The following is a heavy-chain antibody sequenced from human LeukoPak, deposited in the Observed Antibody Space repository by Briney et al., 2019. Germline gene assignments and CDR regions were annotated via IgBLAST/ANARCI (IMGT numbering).Heavy chain of an antibody. J-gene: IGHJ6*03. CDR2: INPNDGGT. CDR3: GRDKQLDWAHYYHYYMDL. V-gene: IGHV1-2*02. D-gene: IGHD3-3*01. CDR1: GYTFTGYY. Sequence: SVKVSCKTSGYTFTGYYIHWVRQAPGQGLEWMGWINPNDGGTNYAQKFQGRVTMTRDTSIRTAYMELNRLKSHDTAVYYCGRDKQLDWAHYYHYYMDLWAQGPTLPV.